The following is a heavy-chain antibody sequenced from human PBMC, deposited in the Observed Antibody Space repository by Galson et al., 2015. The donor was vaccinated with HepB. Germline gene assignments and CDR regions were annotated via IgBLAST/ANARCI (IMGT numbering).Heavy chain of an antibody. CDR3: ASGGYCSSTSCPFDY. V-gene: IGHV1-18*01. J-gene: IGHJ4*02. CDR2: ISAYNGNT. Sequence: SVKVSCKASGYTFTSYGISWVRQAPGQGLEWMGWISAYNGNTNYAQKLQGRVTMTTDTSTSTAYMELRSLRSDDTAVYYCASGGYCSSTSCPFDYWGQGTLVTVSS. CDR1: GYTFTSYG. D-gene: IGHD2-2*01.